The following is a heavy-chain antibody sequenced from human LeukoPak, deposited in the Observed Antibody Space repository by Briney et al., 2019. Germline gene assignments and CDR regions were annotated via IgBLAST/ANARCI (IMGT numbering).Heavy chain of an antibody. CDR3: ARDGEDIVVVPAR. J-gene: IGHJ4*02. D-gene: IGHD2-2*01. V-gene: IGHV4-31*03. CDR2: IYYSGST. Sequence: SQTLSLTRTVSGGSISSGGYYWSWIRQHPGKGLEWIGYIYYSGSTYYNPSLKSRVTISVDTSKNQFSLKLSSVTAADTAVYYCARDGEDIVVVPARWGQGTLVTVSS. CDR1: GGSISSGGYY.